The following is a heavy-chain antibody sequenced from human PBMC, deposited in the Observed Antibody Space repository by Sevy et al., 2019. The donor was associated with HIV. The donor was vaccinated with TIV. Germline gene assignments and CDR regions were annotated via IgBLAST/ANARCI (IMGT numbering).Heavy chain of an antibody. CDR3: ARDEGAYYYYYGMDV. J-gene: IGHJ6*02. CDR2: ISSSGSTI. V-gene: IGHV3-11*01. Sequence: GGSLRLSCAASGFTFSDYYMSWIRQAPGKGLEWVSYISSSGSTIYYADSVNGRLTISRDNAKTSLYLQMNSLRAEETAVYYCARDEGAYYYYYGMDVWGQGTTVTVSS. CDR1: GFTFSDYY.